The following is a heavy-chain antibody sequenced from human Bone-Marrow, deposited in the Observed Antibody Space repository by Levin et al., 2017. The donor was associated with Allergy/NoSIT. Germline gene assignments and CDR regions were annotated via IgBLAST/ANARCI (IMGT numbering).Heavy chain of an antibody. J-gene: IGHJ3*02. Sequence: GESLKISCAASGFTFSSYSMNWVRQAPGKGLEWVSSMSSSSSHIYYADSVKGRFTISRDNAKNSLYLQMNSLRAEDMAVYYCAREPGGLVGDAFDIWGQGTMVTVSS. CDR1: GFTFSSYS. D-gene: IGHD6-19*01. CDR2: MSSSSSHI. V-gene: IGHV3-21*01. CDR3: AREPGGLVGDAFDI.